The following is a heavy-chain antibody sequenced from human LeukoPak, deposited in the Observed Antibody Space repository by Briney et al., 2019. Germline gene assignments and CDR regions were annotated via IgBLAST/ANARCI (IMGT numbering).Heavy chain of an antibody. CDR1: GGSISSYY. J-gene: IGHJ4*02. CDR3: ARQGLSITGTTHFDY. CDR2: IYYSGST. V-gene: IGHV4-59*08. D-gene: IGHD1-7*01. Sequence: SETLSLTCTVSGGSISSYYWSWIRQPPGKGLEWIGYIYYSGSTNYNPSLKSRVTISVDTSKNQFSLKLSSVTAADTAVYYCARQGLSITGTTHFDYWGQGTLVTVSS.